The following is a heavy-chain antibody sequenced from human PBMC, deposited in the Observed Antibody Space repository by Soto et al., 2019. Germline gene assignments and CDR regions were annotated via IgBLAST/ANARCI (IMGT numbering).Heavy chain of an antibody. V-gene: IGHV3-74*01. J-gene: IGHJ4*02. CDR3: AKALGELSPESFDY. D-gene: IGHD3-16*02. Sequence: GESLKISCAASGFTFSSDWMHWVRQAPGKGLVWVSRINTDGSDTSYADSVKGRFTISRDNAKNTLYLQMNSLRAEDTAVYYCAKALGELSPESFDYWGQGILVTVSS. CDR1: GFTFSSDW. CDR2: INTDGSDT.